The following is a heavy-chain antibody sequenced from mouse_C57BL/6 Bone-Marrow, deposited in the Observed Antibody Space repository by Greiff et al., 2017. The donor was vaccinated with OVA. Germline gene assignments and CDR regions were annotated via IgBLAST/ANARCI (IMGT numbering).Heavy chain of an antibody. CDR2: IDPSDSYT. CDR3: ARDEDSKGFAY. J-gene: IGHJ3*01. V-gene: IGHV1-69*01. Sequence: QVQLQQSGAELVMPGASVKLSCKASGYTFTSYWMHWVKQRPGQGLEWIGEIDPSDSYTYYNQKFKGKSTLTADKSSSTAYMQLSSLTSEDSAVYYCARDEDSKGFAYWDQGTLVTVTA. CDR1: GYTFTSYW. D-gene: IGHD2-5*01.